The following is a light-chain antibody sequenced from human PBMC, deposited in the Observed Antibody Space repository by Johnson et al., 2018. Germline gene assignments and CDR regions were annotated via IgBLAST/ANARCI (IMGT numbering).Light chain of an antibody. J-gene: IGLJ1*01. CDR1: SYNIGNNY. CDR2: ENN. V-gene: IGLV1-51*02. CDR3: GTWDSSLSAGNV. Sequence: SVLTQPPSVSAAPGQKVTISCSGSSYNIGNNYVSWYQQLPGTAPKLLIYENNKRPSGIPDRFSGPKSGTSATLGITGLQTGDEADYYCGTWDSSLSAGNVFGTGTKVTVL.